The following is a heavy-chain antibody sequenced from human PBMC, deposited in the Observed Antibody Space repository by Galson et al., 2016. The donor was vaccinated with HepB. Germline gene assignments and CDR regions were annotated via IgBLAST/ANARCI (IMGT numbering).Heavy chain of an antibody. D-gene: IGHD2-2*01. CDR3: ARLQGYCSSASCYGAFHM. Sequence: SETLSLTCSVSGGSISNNAYYWGWIRQPPGKGLEWIGIIHHSGGTYYNPSPKSRVTISVDTSKNQFSLRLRYVTAADTAVFYCARLQGYCSSASCYGAFHMWGQGTMVTVSS. CDR1: GGSISNNAYY. CDR2: IHHSGGT. J-gene: IGHJ3*02. V-gene: IGHV4-39*01.